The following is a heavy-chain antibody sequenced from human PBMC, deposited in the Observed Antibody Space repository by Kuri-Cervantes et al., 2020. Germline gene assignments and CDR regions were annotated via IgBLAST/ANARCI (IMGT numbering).Heavy chain of an antibody. D-gene: IGHD7-27*01. Sequence: LSLTCAASGFTFSSYAMHWVRQAPGKGLEWVSGISWNSGSIGYADSVKGRFTISRDNAKNSLYLQMYSLRAEDTAVYYCARDRTGEGWFDPWGQGTLVTVSS. V-gene: IGHV3-9*01. J-gene: IGHJ5*02. CDR3: ARDRTGEGWFDP. CDR1: GFTFSSYA. CDR2: ISWNSGSI.